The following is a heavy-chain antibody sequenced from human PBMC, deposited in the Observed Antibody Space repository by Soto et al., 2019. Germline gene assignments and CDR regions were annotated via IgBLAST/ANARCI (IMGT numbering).Heavy chain of an antibody. D-gene: IGHD2-2*01. J-gene: IGHJ6*02. CDR2: INPETGGT. Sequence: QVQLVQSGADVKTPGASVRVSCKASGYTFTGYYVHWVREAPGRGLEWMGWINPETGGTSYAQKFQGRVTLSRDTSINTASLELSRLRFDDAAVYFCARERYQVISDGMDVWGQGTTVTVSS. V-gene: IGHV1-2*02. CDR1: GYTFTGYY. CDR3: ARERYQVISDGMDV.